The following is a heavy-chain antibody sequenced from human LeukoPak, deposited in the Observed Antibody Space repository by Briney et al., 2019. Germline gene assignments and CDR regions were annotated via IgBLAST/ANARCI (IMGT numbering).Heavy chain of an antibody. D-gene: IGHD2-2*01. J-gene: IGHJ5*02. Sequence: GASVKVSCKASGGTFSSYAISWVRQAPGQGLEWMGGIIPIFGTANYAQKFQGRVTITADESTSTAYMELSSLRSEDTAVYYCARTGTPTSQGYCSSTSCYNWFDPWGQGTLVTVSS. CDR1: GGTFSSYA. CDR3: ARTGTPTSQGYCSSTSCYNWFDP. CDR2: IIPIFGTA. V-gene: IGHV1-69*13.